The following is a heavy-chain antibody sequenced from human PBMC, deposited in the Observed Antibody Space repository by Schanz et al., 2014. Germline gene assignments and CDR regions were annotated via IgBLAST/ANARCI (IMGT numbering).Heavy chain of an antibody. Sequence: EVQLLESGGGLVQHGASLRLSCAASGFTFSSYAMSWVRQAPGKGLEWVSAISGSGGSTYYADSVKGRFTISRDNSKNTLYLQMNSLRAEDTAVYYCAKGRFGELSAFDIWGQGTMXTVSS. CDR3: AKGRFGELSAFDI. V-gene: IGHV3-23*01. CDR2: ISGSGGST. D-gene: IGHD3-10*01. CDR1: GFTFSSYA. J-gene: IGHJ3*02.